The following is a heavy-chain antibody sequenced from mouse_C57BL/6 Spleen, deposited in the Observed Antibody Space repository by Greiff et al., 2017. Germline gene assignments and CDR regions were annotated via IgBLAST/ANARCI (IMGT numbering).Heavy chain of an antibody. D-gene: IGHD3-1*01. CDR2: INYDGSST. V-gene: IGHV5-16*01. CDR1: GFTFSDYY. J-gene: IGHJ4*01. Sequence: EVKLVESEGGLVQPGSSMKLSCTASGFTFSDYYMAWVRQVPEKGLEWVANINYDGSSTYYLDSLKSRFIISRDNAKNILYLKMSSLKSEDTATYYCARGGGYDYAMDYWGQGTSVTVSS. CDR3: ARGGGYDYAMDY.